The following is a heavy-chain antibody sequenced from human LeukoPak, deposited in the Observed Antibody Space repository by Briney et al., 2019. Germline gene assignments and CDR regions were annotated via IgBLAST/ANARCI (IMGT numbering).Heavy chain of an antibody. CDR2: IYYSGST. CDR1: GGSISSYY. CDR3: ARVLILKTTLTPYYFDY. V-gene: IGHV4-59*01. D-gene: IGHD4-17*01. Sequence: SETLYLTCTVSGGSISSYYWSWIRQPPGKGLEWIGYIYYSGSTNYNPSLKSRVTISVDTSKNQFSLKLSSVTAADTAVYYCARVLILKTTLTPYYFDYWGQGTLVTVSS. J-gene: IGHJ4*02.